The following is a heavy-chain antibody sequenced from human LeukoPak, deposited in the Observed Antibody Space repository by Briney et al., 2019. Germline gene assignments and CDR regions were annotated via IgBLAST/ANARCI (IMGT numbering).Heavy chain of an antibody. J-gene: IGHJ6*03. Sequence: GGSLRLSCAASGFTFSSYGMHWVRQAPGKGLEWVAFIRYDGSNKYYADSVKGRFTISRDNSKNTLYLQMNSLRAEDTAVYYCARDIAKFCSSASCYSYYYYYMDVWGKGTTVTVSS. CDR3: ARDIAKFCSSASCYSYYYYYMDV. V-gene: IGHV3-30*02. CDR1: GFTFSSYG. D-gene: IGHD2-2*01. CDR2: IRYDGSNK.